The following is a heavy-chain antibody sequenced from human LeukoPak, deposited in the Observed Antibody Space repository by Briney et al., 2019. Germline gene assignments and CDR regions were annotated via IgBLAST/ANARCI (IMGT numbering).Heavy chain of an antibody. D-gene: IGHD5-12*01. V-gene: IGHV4-34*01. Sequence: TPSETLSLTCAVYGGSCSGYYWSWIRQPPGKGLEWIGEINHSGSTNYNPSLKSRVTISVDTSKNQFSLKLSSVTAADTAVYYCARGQWLRKSASFDYWGQGTLVTVSS. CDR1: GGSCSGYY. CDR3: ARGQWLRKSASFDY. CDR2: INHSGST. J-gene: IGHJ4*02.